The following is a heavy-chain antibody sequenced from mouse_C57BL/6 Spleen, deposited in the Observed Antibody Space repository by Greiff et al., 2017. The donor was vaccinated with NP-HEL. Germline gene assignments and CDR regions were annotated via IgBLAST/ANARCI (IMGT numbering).Heavy chain of an antibody. CDR3: ARHEERGMRGYAMDY. D-gene: IGHD2-10*02. V-gene: IGHV1-62-2*01. Sequence: QVQLKESGAELVKPGASVKLSCKASGYTFTEYTIHWVKQRSGQGLEWIGWFYPGSGSIKYNEKFKDKATLTADKSSSTVYMEISRLTSEDCAVYFCARHEERGMRGYAMDYWGQGTSVTVSS. CDR1: GYTFTEYT. CDR2: FYPGSGSI. J-gene: IGHJ4*01.